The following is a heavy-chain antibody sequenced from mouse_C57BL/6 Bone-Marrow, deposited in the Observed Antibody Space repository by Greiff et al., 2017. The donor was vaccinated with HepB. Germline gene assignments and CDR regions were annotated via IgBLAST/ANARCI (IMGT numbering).Heavy chain of an antibody. V-gene: IGHV5-16*01. J-gene: IGHJ3*01. CDR1: GFTFSDYY. CDR2: INYDGSST. D-gene: IGHD1-1*01. Sequence: EVKLVESEGGLVQPGSSMKLSCTASGFTFSDYYMAWVRQVPEKGLEWVANINYDGSSTYYLDSLKSRFIISRDNAKNILYLQMSSLKSEDTATYYCARDTEGLLDWGQGTLVTVSA. CDR3: ARDTEGLLD.